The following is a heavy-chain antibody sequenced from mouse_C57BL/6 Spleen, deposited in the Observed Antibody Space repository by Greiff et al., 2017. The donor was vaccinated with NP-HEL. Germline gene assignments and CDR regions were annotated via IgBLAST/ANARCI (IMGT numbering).Heavy chain of an antibody. V-gene: IGHV1-55*01. CDR2: IYPGSGST. J-gene: IGHJ4*01. D-gene: IGHD1-1*01. Sequence: QVQLQQSGAELVKPGASVKMSCKASGYTFTSYWITWVKQRPGQGLEWIGDIYPGSGSTNYNEKFKSKATLTVDTSSSTAYMQLSSLKSEDSAVYYCARGADYYGSSYGDYWGQGTSVTVSS. CDR3: ARGADYYGSSYGDY. CDR1: GYTFTSYW.